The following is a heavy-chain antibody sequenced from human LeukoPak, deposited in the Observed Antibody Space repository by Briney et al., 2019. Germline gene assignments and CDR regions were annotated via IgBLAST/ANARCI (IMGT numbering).Heavy chain of an antibody. D-gene: IGHD4-17*01. Sequence: ASVKVSCKASGYTFTIYYMHWVRQAPGQGLEWMGWIYPNSGGTKYAQKFQGRVTMTRDTSISTAYLELSRLRSDDTAVYYCAREHMTRVTLDYWGQGTLVTVSS. V-gene: IGHV1-2*02. CDR1: GYTFTIYY. CDR3: AREHMTRVTLDY. CDR2: IYPNSGGT. J-gene: IGHJ4*02.